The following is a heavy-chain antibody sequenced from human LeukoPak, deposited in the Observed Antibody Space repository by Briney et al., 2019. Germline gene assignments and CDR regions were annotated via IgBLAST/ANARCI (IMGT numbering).Heavy chain of an antibody. CDR2: IHPGDSDT. J-gene: IGHJ4*02. CDR3: ATHPGGLQSGFDN. D-gene: IGHD5-24*01. Sequence: GESLKISCKGSGYTFTSYWIGWVRQMPGKGLEYMGIIHPGDSDTRYSPSFQGQVTISVDRSSTTAYLQWSRLRASDTAMYYCATHPGGLQSGFDNWGQGTLVTVSS. CDR1: GYTFTSYW. V-gene: IGHV5-51*01.